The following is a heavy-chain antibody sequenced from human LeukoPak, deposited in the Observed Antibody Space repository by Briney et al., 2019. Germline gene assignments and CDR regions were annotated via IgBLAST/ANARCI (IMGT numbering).Heavy chain of an antibody. CDR3: AKDRTVGASYWYFDL. J-gene: IGHJ2*01. CDR2: ISGGGGST. D-gene: IGHD1-26*01. Sequence: GGSLRLSCAASGFTFTSYSMNWVRQAPGKGLEWVSTISGGGGSTYYADSVKGRFTISRDSSKNTLFLHLNTLRAEDTAIYYCAKDRTVGASYWYFDLWGRGTLVTVSS. V-gene: IGHV3-23*01. CDR1: GFTFTSYS.